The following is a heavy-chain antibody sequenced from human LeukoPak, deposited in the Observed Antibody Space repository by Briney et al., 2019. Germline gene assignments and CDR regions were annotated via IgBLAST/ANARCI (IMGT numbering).Heavy chain of an antibody. CDR1: GFTFSTYG. CDR2: IRYDGSNK. CDR3: ALRGVGERKEHDY. Sequence: GGSLRLSCAASGFTFSTYGIHSVRQAPGKGLEWVAFIRYDGSNKQYADSVKGRFTISRDNSKNTLYLQMNSLRAEDTAVYYCALRGVGERKEHDYWGQGTLVTVSS. V-gene: IGHV3-30*02. J-gene: IGHJ4*02. D-gene: IGHD3-10*01.